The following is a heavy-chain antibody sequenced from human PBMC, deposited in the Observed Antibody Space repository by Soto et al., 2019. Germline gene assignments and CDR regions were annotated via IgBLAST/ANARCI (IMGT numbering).Heavy chain of an antibody. Sequence: GGSLRLSCAASGFTFSSYSMNWVRQAPGKGLEWVSYISSSSSTIYYADSVKGRFTISRDNAKNSLYLQMNSLRDEDTAVYYCARSYCGGDCYSRGWPVYFDYWGQGTLVTVSS. D-gene: IGHD2-21*02. CDR1: GFTFSSYS. J-gene: IGHJ4*02. V-gene: IGHV3-48*02. CDR3: ARSYCGGDCYSRGWPVYFDY. CDR2: ISSSSSTI.